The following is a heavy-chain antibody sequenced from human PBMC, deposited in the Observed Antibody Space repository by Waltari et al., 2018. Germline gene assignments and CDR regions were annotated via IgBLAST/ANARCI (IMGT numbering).Heavy chain of an antibody. CDR1: GFTFSNCG. D-gene: IGHD5-12*01. CDR2: ISNDGRDK. V-gene: IGHV3-30*18. CDR3: VKYSGFDYFFDY. Sequence: QFQLVESGGGVVQPGQSLRLSCAASGFTFSNCGMHWVRQPPGQGLEWVAVISNDGRDKHYADSVKSRFIVSRDNSKNTLYLQINSLRADDTAVYYCVKYSGFDYFFDYWGQGTLVTVSS. J-gene: IGHJ4*02.